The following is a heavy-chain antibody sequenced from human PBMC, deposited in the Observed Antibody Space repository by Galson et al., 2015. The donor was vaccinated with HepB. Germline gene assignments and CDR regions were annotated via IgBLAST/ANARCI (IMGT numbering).Heavy chain of an antibody. CDR3: ARPFYYESSGPYYDAFDI. D-gene: IGHD3-22*01. CDR1: GYTFTNYA. Sequence: SVKVSCKASGYTFTNYAMHWVRQAPGQRLEWLGWINGGNGNTKYSQRIQGRVAFTRDTSARTGHMELSSLRSEDTAVYYCARPFYYESSGPYYDAFDIWGQGTMVTVSS. CDR2: INGGNGNT. J-gene: IGHJ3*02. V-gene: IGHV1-3*01.